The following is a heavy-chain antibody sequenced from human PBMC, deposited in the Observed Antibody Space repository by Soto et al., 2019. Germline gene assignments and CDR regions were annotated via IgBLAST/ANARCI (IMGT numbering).Heavy chain of an antibody. Sequence: EVHLLESGGTLVQPGGSLRLSCAASGFDFSTYAMTWVRQAPGKGLEWVSGIINSGATTYYADSVKGRFPISRDNSRNTLYLQMNSLRVDDTAMYYCAKDWPGTSSVTSDFWGQGTLVTVSS. V-gene: IGHV3-23*01. CDR3: AKDWPGTSSVTSDF. D-gene: IGHD3-10*01. CDR1: GFDFSTYA. J-gene: IGHJ4*02. CDR2: IINSGATT.